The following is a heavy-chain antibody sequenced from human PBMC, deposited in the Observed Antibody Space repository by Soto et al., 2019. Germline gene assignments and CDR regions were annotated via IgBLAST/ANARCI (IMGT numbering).Heavy chain of an antibody. CDR1: GGTFSSYT. CDR2: IIPILGIA. Sequence: QVQLVQSGAGVKKPGSSVKVSCKASGGTFSSYTISWVRQAPGQGLEWMGRIIPILGIANYAQKFQGRVTITADKSTSTAYMELSSLRSEDTAVYYCARDGALLWFGELKGFAPWGQGTLVTVSS. J-gene: IGHJ5*02. V-gene: IGHV1-69*08. D-gene: IGHD3-10*01. CDR3: ARDGALLWFGELKGFAP.